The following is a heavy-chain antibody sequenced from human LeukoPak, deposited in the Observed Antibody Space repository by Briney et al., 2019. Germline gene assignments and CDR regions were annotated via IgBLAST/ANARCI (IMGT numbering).Heavy chain of an antibody. V-gene: IGHV4-34*01. CDR2: IYYSGST. CDR1: GGSFSGYY. J-gene: IGHJ3*02. D-gene: IGHD3-10*01. CDR3: ARLGRGAEGFFDI. Sequence: SETLSLTCAVYGGSFSGYYWSWIRQPPGKGLEWIGSIYYSGSTYYNPSLRSRVTISVDTSKNQFSLKLSSVTAADTAVYYCARLGRGAEGFFDIWGQGTMVTVSS.